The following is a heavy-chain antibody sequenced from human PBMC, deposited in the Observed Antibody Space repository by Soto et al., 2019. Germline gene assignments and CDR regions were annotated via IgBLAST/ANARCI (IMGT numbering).Heavy chain of an antibody. D-gene: IGHD3-10*01. CDR2: INHSGST. V-gene: IGHV4-34*01. J-gene: IGHJ4*02. CDR1: GGSFSGYY. Sequence: QVQLQQWGAGLLKPSETLSLTCAVYGGSFSGYYWSWIRQPPGKGLEWIGEINHSGSTNYNPSLKSRVTISVDTSNNQFSLKLSSVTAADTAVYYCARGVIGVVRGSGNYFDYWGQGTLVTVSS. CDR3: ARGVIGVVRGSGNYFDY.